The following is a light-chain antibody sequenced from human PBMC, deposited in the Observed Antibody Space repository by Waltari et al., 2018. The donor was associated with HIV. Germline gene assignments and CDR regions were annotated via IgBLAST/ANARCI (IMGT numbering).Light chain of an antibody. V-gene: IGKV3-20*01. CDR1: QSVSSRY. CDR3: QQYDVSRT. Sequence: EIVLTQSPATLSLSPGERATLSCRASQSVSSRYLAWYQQKPGKAPRLVIYNVSKRATGIPDRLTGSGSGTDFTLTINSLEPEDFAVYFCQQYDVSRTFGQGTKVEVK. CDR2: NVS. J-gene: IGKJ1*01.